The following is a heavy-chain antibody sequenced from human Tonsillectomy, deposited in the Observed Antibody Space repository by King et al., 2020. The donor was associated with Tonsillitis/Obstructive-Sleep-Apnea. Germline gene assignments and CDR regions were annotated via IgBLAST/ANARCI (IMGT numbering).Heavy chain of an antibody. D-gene: IGHD3-22*01. CDR1: GGSINSGYYY. CDR3: ARTYDSSGFYWHY. CDR2: IYYSGST. Sequence: LQLQESGPRLVKPSETLSLTCTVSGGSINSGYYYWGWIRQPPGKGLEWIGSIYYSGSTYYNPSLKSRVTISVDTSKNQFSLKLSSVTAADTAVYYCARTYDSSGFYWHYWGQGTLVTVSS. V-gene: IGHV4-39*01. J-gene: IGHJ4*02.